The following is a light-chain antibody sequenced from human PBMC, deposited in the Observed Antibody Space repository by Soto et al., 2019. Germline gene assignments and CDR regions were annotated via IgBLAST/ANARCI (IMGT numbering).Light chain of an antibody. CDR3: HQRSNSP. CDR2: DAS. Sequence: EIVLTQSPATLSLSPGERATLSCRASQSVSSYLAWYQHKPGQAPRLLIYDASNRATGIPARFSGSGSGTDFTLTISSLEPEDFAVYYCHQRSNSPFGGGPKVDIK. CDR1: QSVSSY. J-gene: IGKJ4*01. V-gene: IGKV3-11*01.